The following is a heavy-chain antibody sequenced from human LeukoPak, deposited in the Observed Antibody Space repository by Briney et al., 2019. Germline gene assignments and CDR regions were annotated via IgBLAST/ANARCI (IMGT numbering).Heavy chain of an antibody. D-gene: IGHD4-17*01. CDR3: ARTVPFDP. Sequence: SETLSLTCAVYGGSFSGYYWSWIRQPPGKGLEWIGEINHSGSTNYNPSLKSRVTISVDTSKNQFSLELSSVTAADTAVYYCARTVPFDPWGQGTLVTVSS. CDR1: GGSFSGYY. J-gene: IGHJ5*02. V-gene: IGHV4-34*01. CDR2: INHSGST.